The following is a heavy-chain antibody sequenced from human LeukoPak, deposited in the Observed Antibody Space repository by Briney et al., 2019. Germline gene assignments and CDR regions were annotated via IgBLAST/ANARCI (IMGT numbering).Heavy chain of an antibody. CDR2: ISYDGSNK. CDR1: GFTFSSYA. V-gene: IGHV3-30-3*01. Sequence: QPGGSLRLSCAASGFTFSSYAMHWVRQAPGKGLEWVAVISYDGSNKYYADSVKGRFTISRDNSKNTLYLQMNSLRAEDTAVYYCAKDSTHSSGWYSFFDYWGQGTLVTLSS. D-gene: IGHD6-19*01. CDR3: AKDSTHSSGWYSFFDY. J-gene: IGHJ4*02.